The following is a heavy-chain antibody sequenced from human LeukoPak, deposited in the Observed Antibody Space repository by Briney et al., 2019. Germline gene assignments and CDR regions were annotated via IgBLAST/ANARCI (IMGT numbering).Heavy chain of an antibody. CDR1: GGSISSYY. CDR3: ARGTVGYCSGGSCQGWFDP. D-gene: IGHD2-15*01. V-gene: IGHV4-4*07. Sequence: SETLSLTCTVSGGSISSYYWGWIRQPAGKGLEWIGRIYTSGSTYYNPSLKSRVTISVDTSKNQFSLKLSSVTAADTAVYYCARGTVGYCSGGSCQGWFDPWGQGTLVTVSS. J-gene: IGHJ5*02. CDR2: IYTSGST.